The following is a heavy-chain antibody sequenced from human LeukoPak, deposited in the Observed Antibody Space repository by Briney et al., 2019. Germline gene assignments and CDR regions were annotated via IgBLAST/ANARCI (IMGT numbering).Heavy chain of an antibody. CDR2: ISGSGGST. V-gene: IGHV3-23*01. CDR3: ASTGLYDSSGYYPY. J-gene: IGHJ4*02. Sequence: PGGSLRLSCAASGFTFSNYVMSWVRQAPGKGLEWVSAISGSGGSTYYADSVKGRFTISRDNSKNTLYLQMNSLRAEDTAVYYCASTGLYDSSGYYPYWGQGTLVTVSS. D-gene: IGHD3-22*01. CDR1: GFTFSNYV.